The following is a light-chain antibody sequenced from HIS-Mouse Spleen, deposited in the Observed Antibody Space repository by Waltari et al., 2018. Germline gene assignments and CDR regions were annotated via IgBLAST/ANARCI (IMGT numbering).Light chain of an antibody. CDR1: KLGDKY. CDR2: QDS. Sequence: SYELTQPPSVSVSPGQTASITCAGDKLGDKYACWYQQKPGQSPVLVIYQDSKRPSGNPERFSGCNSGNTATLTISWTQAMDEADYYCQAWDSSTVVFGGGTKLTVL. CDR3: QAWDSSTVV. J-gene: IGLJ2*01. V-gene: IGLV3-1*01.